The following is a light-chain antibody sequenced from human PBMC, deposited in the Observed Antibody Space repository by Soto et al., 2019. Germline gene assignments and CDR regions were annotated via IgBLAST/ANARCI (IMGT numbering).Light chain of an antibody. CDR1: QSVSNNY. J-gene: IGKJ1*01. CDR3: QQYGSSSWT. V-gene: IGKV3-20*01. CDR2: GAS. Sequence: EIVLTQSPCTLSLSPWESSTLAFMASQSVSNNYLARYQQKPGQAPRLLIYGASSRATGIPDRFSGSGSGTDFTLTISRLEPEDFAVYYCQQYGSSSWTFGQGTKVDIK.